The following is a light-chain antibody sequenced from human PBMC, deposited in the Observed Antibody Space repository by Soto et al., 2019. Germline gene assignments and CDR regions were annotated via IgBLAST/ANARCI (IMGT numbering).Light chain of an antibody. V-gene: IGKV1-9*01. J-gene: IGKJ3*01. CDR2: AAS. Sequence: IQLTQYPSSRSSSFGDRVTITCRASQGISYYLAWYQQKPGKAPKLLISAASTLQSGVPSRFSGSGSGTDFTLTISSLKTEDFATYYCQQHDSYTRTFGPGTKVDIK. CDR3: QQHDSYTRT. CDR1: QGISYY.